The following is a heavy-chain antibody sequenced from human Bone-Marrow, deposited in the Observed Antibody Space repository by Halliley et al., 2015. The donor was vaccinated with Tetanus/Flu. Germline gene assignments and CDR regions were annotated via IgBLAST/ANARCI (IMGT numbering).Heavy chain of an antibody. CDR2: IYYSGTT. V-gene: IGHV4-59*12. CDR3: ARGIRSTSSPRPLDY. CDR1: GGSLSGYY. D-gene: IGHD6-6*01. J-gene: IGHJ4*02. Sequence: TLSLTCTVSGGSLSGYYWSWLRQSPGSRLEYIGYIYYSGTTNYNPSLRSRVTISVDTSRRQFSLNVRSVTAADTAIYYCARGIRSTSSPRPLDYWGQGIQVAVSS.